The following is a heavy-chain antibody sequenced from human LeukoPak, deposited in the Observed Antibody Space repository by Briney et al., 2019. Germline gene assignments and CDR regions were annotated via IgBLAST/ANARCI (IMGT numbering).Heavy chain of an antibody. CDR3: TANDTYYYDSSGYFQPFDC. V-gene: IGHV3-15*01. J-gene: IGHJ4*02. CDR2: IKSKSDGETT. Sequence: PGGSLRLSCAASGFXFSNGWMNWVRQAPGKGLEWVGRIKSKSDGETTDYAAPVKGRFIISRDDSKNTLYLQMNSLKTEDTAVYYCTANDTYYYDSSGYFQPFDCWGQGILVTVSS. CDR1: GFXFSNGW. D-gene: IGHD3-22*01.